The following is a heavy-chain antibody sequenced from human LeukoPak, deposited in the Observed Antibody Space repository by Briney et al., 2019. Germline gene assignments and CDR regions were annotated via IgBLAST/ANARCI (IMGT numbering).Heavy chain of an antibody. V-gene: IGHV3-11*05. D-gene: IGHD1-1*01. J-gene: IGHJ4*02. CDR2: ISSSSRYA. CDR1: GFTFSDYY. Sequence: GGSLRLSCAASGFTFSDYYMSWIRQAPGKGPEWVSDISSSSRYANYADSVKGRFTISRDNAKKSLYLQMNSLRAEDTAVYYCTRDKQQLDDYWGQGTLVTVSS. CDR3: TRDKQQLDDY.